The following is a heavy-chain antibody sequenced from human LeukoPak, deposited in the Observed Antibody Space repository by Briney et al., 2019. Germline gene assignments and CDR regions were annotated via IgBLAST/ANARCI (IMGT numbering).Heavy chain of an antibody. V-gene: IGHV1-2*02. CDR1: GYTFTGYY. J-gene: IGHJ4*02. CDR2: INPNSGGT. CDR3: ARPYCSSTSCLDFDY. D-gene: IGHD2-2*01. Sequence: GASVKVSCKASGYTFTGYYMHWVRQAPGQGLEWMGWINPNSGGTNYAQKFQGRVAMTRDTSIGTAYMELSRLRSDDTAVYYCARPYCSSTSCLDFDYWGQGTLVTVSS.